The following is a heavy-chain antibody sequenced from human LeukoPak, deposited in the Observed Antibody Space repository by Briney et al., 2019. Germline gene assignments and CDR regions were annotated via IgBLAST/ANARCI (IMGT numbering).Heavy chain of an antibody. J-gene: IGHJ4*02. Sequence: SETLSLTCTVSGGSISSYYCSWIRQPAGKGLEWIGRIYTSGSTNYNPSLKSRVTMSVDTSKNQFSLKLSSVTAADTAVYYCARDRYRGDYYDSSGHPPSYFDYWGQGTLVTVSS. V-gene: IGHV4-4*07. CDR1: GGSISSYY. CDR2: IYTSGST. CDR3: ARDRYRGDYYDSSGHPPSYFDY. D-gene: IGHD3-22*01.